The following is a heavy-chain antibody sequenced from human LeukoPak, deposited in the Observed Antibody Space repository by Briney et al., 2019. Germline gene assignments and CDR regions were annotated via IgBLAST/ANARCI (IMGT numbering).Heavy chain of an antibody. V-gene: IGHV3-48*03. CDR1: GFTFSSYE. Sequence: GGSLRLSCAASGFTFSSYEMNWVRQAPGKGLEWVSYISSSGSNIYYADSVKGRFTISRDNAKNSLYLQMSSLRAEDTAVYYCATERGGSYISTEDFDYWGQGTLVTVSS. CDR2: ISSSGSNI. J-gene: IGHJ4*02. D-gene: IGHD1-26*01. CDR3: ATERGGSYISTEDFDY.